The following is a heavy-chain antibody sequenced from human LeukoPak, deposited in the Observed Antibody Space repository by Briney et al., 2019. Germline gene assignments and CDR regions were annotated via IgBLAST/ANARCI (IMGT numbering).Heavy chain of an antibody. J-gene: IGHJ4*02. Sequence: SVKVSCKASGGTFSSYTISWVRQAPGQGLEWMGRIIPSLGIANYAQKFQGRVTITADKSMSTAYTELSSLSSEDTAVYYCARHLGSYDYVWGSYPYWGQGTLVTVSS. CDR1: GGTFSSYT. V-gene: IGHV1-69*02. D-gene: IGHD3-16*02. CDR2: IIPSLGIA. CDR3: ARHLGSYDYVWGSYPY.